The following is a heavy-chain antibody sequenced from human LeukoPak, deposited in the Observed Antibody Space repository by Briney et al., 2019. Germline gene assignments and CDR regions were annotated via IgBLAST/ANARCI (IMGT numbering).Heavy chain of an antibody. V-gene: IGHV4-34*01. CDR3: ATEYYDFWSFDY. CDR2: IYHSGST. J-gene: IGHJ4*02. Sequence: SETLSLTCAVYGGSFSGYYWSWIRQPPGKGLEWIGSIYHSGSTYYNPSLKSRVTISVDTSKNQFSLKLSSVTAADTAVYYCATEYYDFWSFDYWGQGTLVTVSS. D-gene: IGHD3-3*01. CDR1: GGSFSGYY.